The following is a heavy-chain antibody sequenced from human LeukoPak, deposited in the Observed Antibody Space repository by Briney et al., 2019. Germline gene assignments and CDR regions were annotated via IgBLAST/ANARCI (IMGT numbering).Heavy chain of an antibody. V-gene: IGHV4-59*01. J-gene: IGHJ4*02. CDR1: GGSISSYY. CDR2: IYYSGST. Sequence: SETLSLTCTVSGGSISSYYWSWIRQPPGKGLEWIGYIYYSGSTDYNPSLKSRVTIPVDTSKNQFSLKLSSVTAADTAVYYCASHSGAYYFDYWGQGTLVNVSS. D-gene: IGHD2-15*01. CDR3: ASHSGAYYFDY.